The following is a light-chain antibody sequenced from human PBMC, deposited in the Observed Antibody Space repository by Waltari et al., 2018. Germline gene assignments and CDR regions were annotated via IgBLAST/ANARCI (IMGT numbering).Light chain of an antibody. J-gene: IGLJ2*01. CDR1: SSDVGGFNF. Sequence: QSALTQPASVSGSPGQSTSISCTGISSDVGGFNFVSWYQQHPGKAPKLMIYDVFNRPSGVSTRFSGSKSDNAASLAISGLQAEDEAVYYCSSYTASPPHVVFGGGTK. V-gene: IGLV2-14*03. CDR3: SSYTASPPHVV. CDR2: DVF.